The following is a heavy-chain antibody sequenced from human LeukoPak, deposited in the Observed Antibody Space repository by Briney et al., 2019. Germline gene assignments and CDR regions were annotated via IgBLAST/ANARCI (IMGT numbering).Heavy chain of an antibody. D-gene: IGHD2/OR15-2a*01. J-gene: IGHJ6*02. CDR2: IHADGGRT. V-gene: IGHV3-43*02. Sequence: GGSLRLSCAASGFAFADYAMHWVRQIPGKGLECVAHIHADGGRTFYADSVKGRFTVSRDNGKNSLFLQMDSLTSGDTALYYCSSWAFYHGLDVWGQGATVIVSS. CDR1: GFAFADYA. CDR3: SSWAFYHGLDV.